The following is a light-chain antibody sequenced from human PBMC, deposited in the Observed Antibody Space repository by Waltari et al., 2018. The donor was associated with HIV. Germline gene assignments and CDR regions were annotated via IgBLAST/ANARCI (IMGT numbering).Light chain of an antibody. CDR1: QDLSNS. CDR3: QQYFGLPLT. J-gene: IGKJ4*01. V-gene: IGKV1-NL1*01. CDR2: GAF. Sequence: DIQMTQSPSSLSASVGDPVTLTCRASQDLSNSLSWFQQQPGKVPKLLVHGAFMLQRGVPSRFRGSGSGTDYTLTISGLQAEDFATYFCQQYFGLPLTFGGGTRVEI.